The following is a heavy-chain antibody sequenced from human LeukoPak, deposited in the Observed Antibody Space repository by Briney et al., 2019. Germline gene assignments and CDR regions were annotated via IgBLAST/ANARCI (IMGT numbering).Heavy chain of an antibody. CDR3: ARDIFKETTISSH. D-gene: IGHD5-24*01. V-gene: IGHV1-46*01. CDR2: INPSGGSR. J-gene: IGHJ4*02. CDR1: GYTFTSYY. Sequence: ASVKVSCKASGYTFTSYYMHWVRQAPGQGLEWMGIINPSGGSRSYAQKFQGRVTMTRDTSTSTVYMELSSLRSEDTAVYYCARDIFKETTISSHWGQGTLVTVSS.